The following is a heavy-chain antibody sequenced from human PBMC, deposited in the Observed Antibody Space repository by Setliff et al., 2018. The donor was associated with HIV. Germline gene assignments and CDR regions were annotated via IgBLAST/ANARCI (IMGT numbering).Heavy chain of an antibody. V-gene: IGHV3-23*01. J-gene: IGHJ4*01. D-gene: IGHD2-15*01. CDR1: GFTFNYHA. CDR2: ISGSGDST. CDR3: AKDGISGGAYPPYYFDY. Sequence: SGGSLRLSCAASGFTFNYHAMTWVRQAPGKGLEWVSGISGSGDSTFYAHSVKGRFTISRDNSRDTLYLEMNNLRAEDTALYYCAKDGISGGAYPPYYFDYWGHGTLVTVSS.